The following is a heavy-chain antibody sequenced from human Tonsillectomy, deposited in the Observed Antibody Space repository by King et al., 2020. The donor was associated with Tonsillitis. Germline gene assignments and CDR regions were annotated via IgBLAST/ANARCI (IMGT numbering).Heavy chain of an antibody. J-gene: IGHJ4*02. D-gene: IGHD6-25*01. CDR1: GFTFSSYW. Sequence: QLVQSGGGLVQPGGSLRLSCAASGFTFSSYWMSWVRQAPGKGLEWVANIKQDGSEKYYVDSVKGRFIISRDNNKNSLFLQMNSLRAEDTAMYYCTRDPSSAWLNYWGQGTLVTVSS. CDR3: TRDPSSAWLNY. CDR2: IKQDGSEK. V-gene: IGHV3-7*03.